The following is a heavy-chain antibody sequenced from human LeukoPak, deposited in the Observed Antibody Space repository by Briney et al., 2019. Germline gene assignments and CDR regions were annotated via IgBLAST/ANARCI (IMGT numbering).Heavy chain of an antibody. V-gene: IGHV4-4*07. J-gene: IGHJ4*02. CDR1: GGSISGYY. D-gene: IGHD3-10*01. Sequence: SETLSLTCTVSGGSISGYYWSWIRQPAGKGLEWIGRIYTSGNTNYNPSLKSRVTMSVDTSRNQFSLKLSSVTAADTAVYYCARGRFLFRITMVRGVTGYWGQGTLVTVSS. CDR2: IYTSGNT. CDR3: ARGRFLFRITMVRGVTGY.